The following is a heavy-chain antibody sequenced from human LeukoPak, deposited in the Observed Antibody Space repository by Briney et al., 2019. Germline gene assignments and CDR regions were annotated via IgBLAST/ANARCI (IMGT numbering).Heavy chain of an antibody. Sequence: GASVKVSCKVFGNTLTELSMHWVRQAPGKGLESMGGFAPEDGEAIYAQQFQGRLTMTEDTSTDTAYMELSSLTSEDTAVYYCTTGRRYQLYDYWGQGILVTVSS. CDR2: FAPEDGEA. D-gene: IGHD1-1*01. CDR3: TTGRRYQLYDY. V-gene: IGHV1-24*01. J-gene: IGHJ4*02. CDR1: GNTLTELS.